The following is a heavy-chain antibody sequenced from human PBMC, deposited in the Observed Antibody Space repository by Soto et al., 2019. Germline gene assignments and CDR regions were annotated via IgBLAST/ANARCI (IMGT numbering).Heavy chain of an antibody. D-gene: IGHD3-3*01. CDR3: VKLGVVIQGWFDP. CDR1: GYSFTSYW. CDR2: IDPSDSYT. V-gene: IGHV5-10-1*01. J-gene: IGHJ5*02. Sequence: PGESLKISCKGSGYSFTSYWISWVRQRPGKGLEWMGRIDPSDSYTNYSPSFQGHVTISADKSISTAYLQWSSLKASDTAMYYCVKLGVVIQGWFDPWGQGPLATVSP.